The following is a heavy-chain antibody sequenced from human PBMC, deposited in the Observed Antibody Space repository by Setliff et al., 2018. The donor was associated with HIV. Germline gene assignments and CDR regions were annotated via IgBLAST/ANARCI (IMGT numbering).Heavy chain of an antibody. Sequence: SETLSLTCTVSAGSINSHYWSWIRQPPGKELEWIGDVSYSGNTNYNPSLKSRVTISVDTSKNQFSLKVRSVTAADTAFYSCTRAYGSERLNWFDPWRQGTLVTVSS. V-gene: IGHV4-59*11. CDR3: TRAYGSERLNWFDP. CDR1: AGSINSHY. CDR2: VSYSGNT. J-gene: IGHJ5*02. D-gene: IGHD3-10*01.